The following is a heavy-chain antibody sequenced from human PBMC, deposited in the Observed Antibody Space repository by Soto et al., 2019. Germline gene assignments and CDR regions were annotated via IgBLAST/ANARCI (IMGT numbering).Heavy chain of an antibody. J-gene: IGHJ6*02. CDR3: ARDPDEVVGTDYHYYGMDV. D-gene: IGHD1-26*01. CDR1: GDTSSNYG. V-gene: IGHV1-69*06. CDR2: ILPVFGTT. Sequence: QVQLVQSGAEVKKPGSSVKVSCKASGDTSSNYGVSWVRQAPGQGLEWMGGILPVFGTTTYARNFQGRITITVDKSTSTVYMELTSLRSDDTATYYCARDPDEVVGTDYHYYGMDVWDQGATVTVSS.